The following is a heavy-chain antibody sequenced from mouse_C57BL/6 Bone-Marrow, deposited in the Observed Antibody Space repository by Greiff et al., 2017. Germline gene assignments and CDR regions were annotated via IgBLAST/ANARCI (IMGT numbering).Heavy chain of an antibody. D-gene: IGHD1-1*01. V-gene: IGHV1-64*01. CDR3: ARTHTTYFDY. J-gene: IGHJ2*01. CDR1: GYTFTSYW. CDR2: IHPNSGST. Sequence: QVQLQQPGAELVKPGASVKLSCKASGYTFTSYWMHWVKQRPGQGLEWIGMIHPNSGSTNYNEKFKSKATLTVYKSSSTAYMQLSSLTSEDSAVYYCARTHTTYFDYWGQGTTLTVSS.